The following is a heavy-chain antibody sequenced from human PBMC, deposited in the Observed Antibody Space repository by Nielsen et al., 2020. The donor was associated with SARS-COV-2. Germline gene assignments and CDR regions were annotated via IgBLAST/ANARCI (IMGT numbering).Heavy chain of an antibody. V-gene: IGHV4-34*01. Sequence: SETLSLTCAVYGGSFSGYYWVWIRQPPGKGLEWIGTIYYSGSTYYNPSLKSRVTISVDTSKNLFSLKLTSVTAADTAVYYCARRGGYCGGGSCYSIDSWGQGTLVTVSS. J-gene: IGHJ4*02. CDR3: ARRGGYCGGGSCYSIDS. CDR1: GGSFSGYY. D-gene: IGHD2-15*01. CDR2: IYYSGST.